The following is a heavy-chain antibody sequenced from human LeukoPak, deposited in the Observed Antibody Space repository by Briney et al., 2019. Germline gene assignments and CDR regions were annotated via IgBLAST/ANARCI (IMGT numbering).Heavy chain of an antibody. D-gene: IGHD2-2*01. CDR3: ARDSANRLYCSSTSCHYYFDY. V-gene: IGHV1-3*01. J-gene: IGHJ4*02. CDR2: INAGNGNT. CDR1: GYTFTSYA. Sequence: ASVKVSCKASGYTFTSYAMHWVRQAPGQRLEWMGWINAGNGNTKYSQKFQGRVTITRDTSASTAYMELSSLTSEDTAVYYCARDSANRLYCSSTSCHYYFDYWGQGTLVTVSS.